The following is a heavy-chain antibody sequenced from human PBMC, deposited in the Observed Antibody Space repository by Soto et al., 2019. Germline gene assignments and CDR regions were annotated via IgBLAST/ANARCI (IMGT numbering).Heavy chain of an antibody. V-gene: IGHV3-11*01. CDR3: AKDYCSSPPCLLAY. Sequence: PGGSLRLSCAASGFTFSDYYMSWIRQAPGKGLEWVSYISSSGSTIYYADSVKGRFTISRDNAKNSLYLQMNSLRAEDTAVYYCAKDYCSSPPCLLAYWAQGTLVPVSS. CDR1: GFTFSDYY. D-gene: IGHD2-2*01. CDR2: ISSSGSTI. J-gene: IGHJ4*02.